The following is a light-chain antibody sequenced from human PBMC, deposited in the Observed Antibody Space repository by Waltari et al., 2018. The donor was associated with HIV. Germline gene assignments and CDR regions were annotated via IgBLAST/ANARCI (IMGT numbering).Light chain of an antibody. CDR2: WAS. CDR3: QQYDSSPRT. V-gene: IGKV4-1*01. Sequence: DIVLTQSPDSLAVALGDRATIYCKSSQSVLYSSNNTNNLARDQQKPGQSAKRLIYWASTREYRVPDRFSGSGSGTDFTLTSSSLQAEDVAVDYGQQYDSSPRTFGQGTKVEIK. CDR1: QSVLYSSNNTNN. J-gene: IGKJ1*01.